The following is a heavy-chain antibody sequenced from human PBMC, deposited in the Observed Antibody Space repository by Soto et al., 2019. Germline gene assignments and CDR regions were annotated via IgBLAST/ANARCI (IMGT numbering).Heavy chain of an antibody. CDR2: IYYSGST. D-gene: IGHD1-26*01. CDR3: ASGSYVYYFDY. CDR1: GGSISSYY. V-gene: IGHV4-59*01. J-gene: IGHJ4*02. Sequence: SETLSLTCTVSGGSISSYYWSWIRQPPGKGLEWIGYIYYSGSTNYNPSLKSRVTISVDTSKNQFSLKLSSVTAADTAVYYCASGSYVYYFDYWGQGTLVTVSS.